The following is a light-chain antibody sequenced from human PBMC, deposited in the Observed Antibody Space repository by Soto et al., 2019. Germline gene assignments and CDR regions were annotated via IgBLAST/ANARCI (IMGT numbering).Light chain of an antibody. CDR1: QNINSY. CDR3: QQYGSSPRT. CDR2: ATS. Sequence: EIVLTQSPATLSLSPGERATLSCSASQNINSYLAWYQQKPGQAPRLLIYATSNRATGIPARFSGSGSGTDFTLSISSLEPEDFAVYYCQQYGSSPRTFGQGTKVEIK. V-gene: IGKV3-11*01. J-gene: IGKJ1*01.